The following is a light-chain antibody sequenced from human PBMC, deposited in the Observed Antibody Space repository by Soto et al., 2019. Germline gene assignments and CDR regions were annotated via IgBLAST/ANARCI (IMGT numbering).Light chain of an antibody. V-gene: IGLV2-14*02. CDR3: QSYDSSLSGHVV. CDR1: SDVVGNYNL. CDR2: EGN. Sequence: QSALTQPASVSGSPGQSITISCTGTSDVVGNYNLVSWYQQHPGKAPKLIIYEGNKRPSGVPDRFSGSKSGTSASLAITGLQADDEADYYCQSYDSSLSGHVVFGGGTKLTVL. J-gene: IGLJ2*01.